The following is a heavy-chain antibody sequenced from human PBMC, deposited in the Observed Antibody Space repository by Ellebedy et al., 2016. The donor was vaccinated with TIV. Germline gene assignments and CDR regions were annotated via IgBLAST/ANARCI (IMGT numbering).Heavy chain of an antibody. CDR1: GFTFSRYA. CDR2: ISSNGAST. CDR3: ARSVGGGYSYGYHDH. J-gene: IGHJ5*02. D-gene: IGHD5-18*01. Sequence: GESLKISCAASGFTFSRYAMHWLRQPPGKGLEYDSAISSNGASTYYENSVEGRFTISRDNSKNTLYLQMGSLRVEDMAVYYCARSVGGGYSYGYHDHWGQGTLVTVSS. V-gene: IGHV3-64*01.